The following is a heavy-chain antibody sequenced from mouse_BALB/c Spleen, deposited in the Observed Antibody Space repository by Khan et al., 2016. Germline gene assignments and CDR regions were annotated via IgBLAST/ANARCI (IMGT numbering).Heavy chain of an antibody. CDR1: GYTFTNYG. CDR3: ARWHYRYDVGAY. J-gene: IGHJ3*01. D-gene: IGHD2-14*01. CDR2: INTYTGEP. Sequence: QIQLVQSGPELKKPGETVKISCKASGYTFTNYGMNWVKQAPGKGLKWMGWINTYTGEPTYADDFKGRFAFSLETSASTAYLQINNLKNEDMATYVCARWHYRYDVGAYWGQGTLVTVSA. V-gene: IGHV9-1*02.